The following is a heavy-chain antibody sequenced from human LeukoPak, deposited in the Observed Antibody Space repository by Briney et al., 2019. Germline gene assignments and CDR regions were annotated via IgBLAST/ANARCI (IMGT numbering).Heavy chain of an antibody. Sequence: ASVKVSCKASGGTFSSYAISWVRQATGQGLEWMGWMNPNSGNTGYAQKFQGRVTMTRNTSISTAYMELSSLRSEDTAVYYCARDEGRITIFGVVTPYYYYGMDVWGQGTTVTVSS. J-gene: IGHJ6*02. D-gene: IGHD3-3*01. CDR2: MNPNSGNT. CDR3: ARDEGRITIFGVVTPYYYYGMDV. V-gene: IGHV1-8*02. CDR1: GGTFSSYA.